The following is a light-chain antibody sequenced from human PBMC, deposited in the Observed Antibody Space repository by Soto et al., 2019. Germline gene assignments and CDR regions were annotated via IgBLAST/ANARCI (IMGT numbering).Light chain of an antibody. CDR2: EAT. CDR3: SSYADRNNLL. J-gene: IGLJ3*02. V-gene: IGLV2-8*01. Sequence: QSVLTQPPSASGSPGQSVTISCTGTSSDVGGYKYVSWYQQHPGKAPKLLIYEATQRPSGVPDRFSGSKSGNTASLTVSGLQAEDEADYYCSSYADRNNLLFGGGTKLTVL. CDR1: SSDVGGYKY.